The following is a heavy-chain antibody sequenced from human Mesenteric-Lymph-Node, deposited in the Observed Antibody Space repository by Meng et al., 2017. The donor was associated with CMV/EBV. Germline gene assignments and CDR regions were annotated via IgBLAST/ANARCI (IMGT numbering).Heavy chain of an antibody. CDR3: ARFSGGFDY. Sequence: GESLKISCAASGFTFEDYAMHWVRQAPGKGLEWVSSITSSGSHTYYTDSVKGRFTVSRDNAKNSLFLQMNSLRADDTAVYYCARFSGGFDYWSQGTLVTVSS. J-gene: IGHJ4*02. CDR2: ITSSGSHT. D-gene: IGHD3-16*01. V-gene: IGHV3-21*01. CDR1: GFTFEDYA.